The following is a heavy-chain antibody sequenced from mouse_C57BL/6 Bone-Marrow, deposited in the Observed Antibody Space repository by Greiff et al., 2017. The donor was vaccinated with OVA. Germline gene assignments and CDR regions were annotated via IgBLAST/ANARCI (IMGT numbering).Heavy chain of an antibody. V-gene: IGHV1-26*01. J-gene: IGHJ2*01. CDR1: GYTFTDYY. Sequence: VQLKQSGPELVKPGASVKISCKASGYTFTDYYMNWVKQSHGKSLEWIGDINPNNGGTSYNQKFKGKATLTVDKSSSTAYMELRSLTSEDSAVYYCARSQEEYFDYWGQGTTLTVSS. CDR3: ARSQEEYFDY. CDR2: INPNNGGT.